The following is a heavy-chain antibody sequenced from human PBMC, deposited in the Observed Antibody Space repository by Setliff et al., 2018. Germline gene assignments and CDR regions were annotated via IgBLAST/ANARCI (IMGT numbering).Heavy chain of an antibody. CDR2: INANTGGT. J-gene: IGHJ3*02. V-gene: IGHV1-2*02. Sequence: ASVKVSCKASGYTFTSYYMHWVRQAPGQGLEWMGWINANTGGTREVQKFQGRVTMTRDTSIDTAYMEVNRLTYDDTAVYYCARVGGYASAWHGIEAFDIWGQGTKVTVSS. CDR3: ARVGGYASAWHGIEAFDI. CDR1: GYTFTSYY. D-gene: IGHD6-19*01.